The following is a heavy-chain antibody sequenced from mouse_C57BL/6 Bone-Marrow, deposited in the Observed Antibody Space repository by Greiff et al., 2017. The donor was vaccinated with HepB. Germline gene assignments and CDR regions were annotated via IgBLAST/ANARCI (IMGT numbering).Heavy chain of an antibody. Sequence: VQLQQSGAELVKPGASVKISCKASGYAFSSYWMNWVKQRPGKGLEWIGQIYPGDGDTNYNGKFKGKATLTADKSSSTAYMQLSSLTSEDSAVYFCARGAAYYAMDYWGQGTSGTVSS. CDR1: GYAFSSYW. V-gene: IGHV1-80*01. CDR2: IYPGDGDT. J-gene: IGHJ4*01. CDR3: ARGAAYYAMDY.